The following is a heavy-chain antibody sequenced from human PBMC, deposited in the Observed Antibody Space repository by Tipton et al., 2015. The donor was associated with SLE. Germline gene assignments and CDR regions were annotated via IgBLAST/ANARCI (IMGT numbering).Heavy chain of an antibody. CDR1: GYSFTSYW. V-gene: IGHV5-51*01. J-gene: IGHJ2*01. CDR2: IYPGDSDT. CDR3: ARQPPDYYYDSSGYYYERGPRGYFDL. Sequence: VQLVQSGAEVKKPGESLKISCKGSGYSFTSYWIGWVRQMPGKGLEWMGIIYPGDSDTRYSPSFQGQVTISADKSISTAYLQWSSLKASDTAMYYCARQPPDYYYDSSGYYYERGPRGYFDLWGRGTLVTVSS. D-gene: IGHD3-22*01.